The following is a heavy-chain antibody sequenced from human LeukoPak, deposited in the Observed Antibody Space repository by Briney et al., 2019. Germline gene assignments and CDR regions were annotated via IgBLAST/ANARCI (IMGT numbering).Heavy chain of an antibody. Sequence: GGSLRLSCAASGFTFSSYAMSWVRQAPGKGLEWVSGITASGDRTYYADSVKGRFTMSRDNSKSTVYLQMNSLRVDDTAVYYCARRDIVVVVSASDYWGQGTLVTVSS. V-gene: IGHV3-23*01. CDR1: GFTFSSYA. CDR3: ARRDIVVVVSASDY. J-gene: IGHJ4*02. D-gene: IGHD2-15*01. CDR2: ITASGDRT.